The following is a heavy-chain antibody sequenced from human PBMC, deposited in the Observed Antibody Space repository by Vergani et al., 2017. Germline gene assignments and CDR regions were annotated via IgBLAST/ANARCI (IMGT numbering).Heavy chain of an antibody. CDR3: AHSWNFGRRDWFDS. V-gene: IGHV1-2*02. J-gene: IGHJ5*01. CDR1: ESTFSDYN. D-gene: IGHD1-26*01. Sequence: QVQLMQSGHVMKKPGGSMKVSCQASESTFSDYNIPWVRQAPGQGLQWMGWISPKTGDTDYLQRFQDRVTMTTDASTKTVYLKMTRLTSDDTAIYYCAHSWNFGRRDWFDSWGPGTLVTVSS. CDR2: ISPKTGDT.